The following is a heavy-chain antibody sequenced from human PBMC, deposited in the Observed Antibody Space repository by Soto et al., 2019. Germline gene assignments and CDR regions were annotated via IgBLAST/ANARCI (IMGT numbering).Heavy chain of an antibody. V-gene: IGHV3-74*01. CDR3: ARLGRFLEWLLSPIDY. J-gene: IGHJ4*02. D-gene: IGHD3-3*01. CDR1: GFTFGNFW. CDR2: INSDGST. Sequence: GGSLRLSCAASGFTFGNFWMHWVRQAPGKGLVWVSRINSDGSTSYADFVKGRLTISRDNAKNTVYLQMNSLRAEDTAVYYCARLGRFLEWLLSPIDYWGQGTLVTVSS.